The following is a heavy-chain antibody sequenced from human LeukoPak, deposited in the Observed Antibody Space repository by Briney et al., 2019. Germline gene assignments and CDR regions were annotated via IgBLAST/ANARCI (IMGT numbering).Heavy chain of an antibody. CDR3: ARDLWQQMIQGYDY. J-gene: IGHJ4*02. D-gene: IGHD6-13*01. CDR2: IWNDGSYK. CDR1: GFTFTTYG. V-gene: IGHV3-33*01. Sequence: GGSLRLSCAASGFTFTTYGMHWVRQAPGKGVEWVAVIWNDGSYKHYADSVKGRFTISRDDSKNTIYLQMNSLRAEDTAVYYCARDLWQQMIQGYDYWGQGTLVTVSS.